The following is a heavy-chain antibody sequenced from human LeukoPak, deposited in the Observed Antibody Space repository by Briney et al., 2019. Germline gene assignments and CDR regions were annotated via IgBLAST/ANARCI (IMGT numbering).Heavy chain of an antibody. V-gene: IGHV3-11*01. CDR3: ARADSSGYYDMDV. J-gene: IGHJ6*03. D-gene: IGHD3-22*01. CDR1: GFTFSDYY. Sequence: GGSLRLSCAASGFTFSDYYMSWIRQAPGKGLEWVSYISSSGSTIYYADSVKGRFTISRDNAKNSLYLQMNSLRAEDTAVYHCARADSSGYYDMDVWGKGTTVTISS. CDR2: ISSSGSTI.